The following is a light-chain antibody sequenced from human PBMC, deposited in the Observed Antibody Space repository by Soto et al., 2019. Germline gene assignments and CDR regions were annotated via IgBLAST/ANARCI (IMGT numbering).Light chain of an antibody. Sequence: QYALTEPSSLSGTPGHSITIPCTGTNSDVGGYNYVSSYQHHPGRAPKLMIYEVFNRPSGVFSRFSGSKTGSTAALTISVLQAEDEADYYCSSYTTTTTLYVFGTGTKVTVL. CDR2: EVF. V-gene: IGLV2-14*01. CDR1: NSDVGGYNY. J-gene: IGLJ1*01. CDR3: SSYTTTTTLYV.